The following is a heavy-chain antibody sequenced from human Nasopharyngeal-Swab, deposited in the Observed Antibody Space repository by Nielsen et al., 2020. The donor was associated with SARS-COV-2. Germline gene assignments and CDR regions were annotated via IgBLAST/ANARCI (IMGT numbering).Heavy chain of an antibody. CDR1: GYSFTSYW. CDR3: ARRAYCSGGSCYSPYYYYMDV. Sequence: GESLKISCKGSGYSFTSYWISWVRQMPGKSLEWMGRIDPSDSYTNYSPSFQGHVTISADKSISTACLQWSSLKASDTAMYYCARRAYCSGGSCYSPYYYYMDVWGKGTTVTVSS. D-gene: IGHD2-15*01. CDR2: IDPSDSYT. V-gene: IGHV5-10-1*01. J-gene: IGHJ6*03.